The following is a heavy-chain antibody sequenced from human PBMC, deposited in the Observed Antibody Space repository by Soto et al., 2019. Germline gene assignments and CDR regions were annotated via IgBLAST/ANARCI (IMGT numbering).Heavy chain of an antibody. D-gene: IGHD5-18*01. Sequence: SETLSLTCTVSGGSISSYYWSWIRQPPGKGLEWIGYIYYSGSTYYNPSLKSRVTISVDTSKNQFSLKLSSVTAADTAVYYCVSGYSQYYFDYWGQGTLVTVSS. V-gene: IGHV4-59*06. CDR2: IYYSGST. CDR3: VSGYSQYYFDY. J-gene: IGHJ4*02. CDR1: GGSISSYY.